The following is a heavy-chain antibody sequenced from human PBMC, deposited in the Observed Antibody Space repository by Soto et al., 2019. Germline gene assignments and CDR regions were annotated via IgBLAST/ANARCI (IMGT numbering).Heavy chain of an antibody. CDR1: GGSISSYY. V-gene: IGHV4-59*08. CDR3: ARVVYSSSKRFLARWFDP. Sequence: SETLSLTCTVSGGSISSYYWSWFRQPPGKGLEWIGYIYYSGSTYCNPSLKSRVTISVDTSKNQFSLNLSSVTAADTAVYSCARVVYSSSKRFLARWFDPWGQGILVTV. CDR2: IYYSGST. D-gene: IGHD3-3*01. J-gene: IGHJ5*02.